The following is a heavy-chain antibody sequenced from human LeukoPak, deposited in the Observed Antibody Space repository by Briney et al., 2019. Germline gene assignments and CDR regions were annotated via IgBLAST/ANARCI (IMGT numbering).Heavy chain of an antibody. J-gene: IGHJ3*02. CDR3: AKETSPYSSGPRGAFDI. D-gene: IGHD6-19*01. V-gene: IGHV3-23*01. CDR2: ISGSGGST. CDR1: GFTFSSCA. Sequence: GGSLRLSCAASGFTFSSCAMSWVRQAPGKGLEWVSAISGSGGSTYYADSVKGRFTISRDNSKNTLYLQMNSLRAEDTAVYYCAKETSPYSSGPRGAFDIWGQGIMVTVSS.